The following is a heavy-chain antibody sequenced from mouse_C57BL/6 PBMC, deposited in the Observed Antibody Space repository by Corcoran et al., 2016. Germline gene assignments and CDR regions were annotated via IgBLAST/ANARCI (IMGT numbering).Heavy chain of an antibody. CDR2: INTYSGVP. CDR3: ARSAYGSYYFDY. J-gene: IGHJ2*01. D-gene: IGHD2-10*02. V-gene: IGHV9-3*01. Sequence: QIQLVQSGPELKKPGETVKISCKASGYTFTTYGMSWVKQAPGKGLKWMGWINTYSGVPTYADDFKGRFAFSLETSASTAYLQINNLKNEDTATYFCARSAYGSYYFDYWGQGTTLTVSS. CDR1: GYTFTTYG.